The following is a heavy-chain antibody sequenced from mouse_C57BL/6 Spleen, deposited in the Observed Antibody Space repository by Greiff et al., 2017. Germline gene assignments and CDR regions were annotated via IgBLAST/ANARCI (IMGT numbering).Heavy chain of an antibody. J-gene: IGHJ1*03. CDR2: ISGGGGNT. V-gene: IGHV5-9*01. CDR3: ANSNSWYFDV. Sequence: EVKLQESGGGLVKPGGSLKLSCAASGFTFSSYTMSWVRQTPEKRLEWVATISGGGGNTYYPDSVKGRFTISRDNAKNTLYLQMSSLRSEDTALYYCANSNSWYFDVWGTGTTVTVSS. CDR1: GFTFSSYT. D-gene: IGHD2-5*01.